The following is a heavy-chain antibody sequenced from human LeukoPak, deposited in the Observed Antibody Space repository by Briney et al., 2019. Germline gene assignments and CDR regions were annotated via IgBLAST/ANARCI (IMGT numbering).Heavy chain of an antibody. J-gene: IGHJ4*02. Sequence: SETLSLTCTVSGGSINSGSYYWSWIRQPAGKGLEWIGRIYTSGSTNYNPSLKSRVTISVDTSKNQFSLKLSSVTAADTAVYYCARSAVLLWFGELLGDYFDYWGQGTLVTVSS. CDR1: GGSINSGSYY. CDR2: IYTSGST. CDR3: ARSAVLLWFGELLGDYFDY. D-gene: IGHD3-10*01. V-gene: IGHV4-61*02.